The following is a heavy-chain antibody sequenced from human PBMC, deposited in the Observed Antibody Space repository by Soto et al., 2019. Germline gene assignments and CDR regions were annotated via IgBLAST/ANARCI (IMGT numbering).Heavy chain of an antibody. J-gene: IGHJ4*02. Sequence: QVQLVKSGGGVVQPGRSLRLSCAASGFTFSSYAMHWVRQAPGKGLEWVAVISYDGSNKYYADSVKGRFTISRYNSKNTLYLQMNSLRAEDTAVYYCAREGGIAVAGNYYFDYWGQGTLVTVSS. D-gene: IGHD6-19*01. CDR3: AREGGIAVAGNYYFDY. CDR1: GFTFSSYA. V-gene: IGHV3-30-3*01. CDR2: ISYDGSNK.